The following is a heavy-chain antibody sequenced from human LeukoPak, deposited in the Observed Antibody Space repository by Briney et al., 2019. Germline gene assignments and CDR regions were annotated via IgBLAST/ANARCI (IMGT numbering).Heavy chain of an antibody. CDR2: VIPIFGTA. J-gene: IGHJ4*02. D-gene: IGHD5-24*01. CDR1: GYTFTSYA. Sequence: ASVKVSCKASGYTFTSYAMHWVRQAPGQGLEWMGGVIPIFGTANYAQKFQGRVTITADESTSTAYMELSSLRSEDTAVYYCAISRDGYNLVNYFDYWGQGTLVTVSS. V-gene: IGHV1-69*13. CDR3: AISRDGYNLVNYFDY.